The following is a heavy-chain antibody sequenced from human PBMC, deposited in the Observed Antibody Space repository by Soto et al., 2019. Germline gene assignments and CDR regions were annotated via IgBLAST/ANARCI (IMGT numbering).Heavy chain of an antibody. V-gene: IGHV3-11*01. CDR1: GFTFSDYY. J-gene: IGHJ3*02. CDR3: ARDYYDSSGYCDAFDI. CDR2: ISSSGSTI. Sequence: GGSLRLSCAASGFTFSDYYMSWIRQAPGKGLEWVSYISSSGSTIYYADSVKGRFTISRDNAKNSLYLQMNSLRAEDTAVYYCARDYYDSSGYCDAFDIWGQGTMVTVSS. D-gene: IGHD3-22*01.